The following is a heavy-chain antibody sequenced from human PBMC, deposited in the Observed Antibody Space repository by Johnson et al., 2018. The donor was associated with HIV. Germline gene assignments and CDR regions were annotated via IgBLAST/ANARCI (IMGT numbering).Heavy chain of an antibody. CDR2: IYSGGST. CDR1: GFTVSSNY. J-gene: IGHJ3*02. CDR3: ARVRNWADAFDI. D-gene: IGHD7-27*01. Sequence: VQLVESGGGLIQPGGSLRLSCAASGFTVSSNYMSWVRQAPGKGLEWVSVIYSGGSTYYADSVRGLFTLSRDNSQNTLYLQMNSLRAEDTGVYYCARVRNWADAFDIWGQGTMVTVSS. V-gene: IGHV3-53*01.